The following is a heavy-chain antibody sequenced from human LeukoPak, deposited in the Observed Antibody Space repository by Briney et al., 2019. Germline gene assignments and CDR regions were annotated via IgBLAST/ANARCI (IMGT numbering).Heavy chain of an antibody. V-gene: IGHV4-39*01. CDR3: ARLGAGPTYYDFWSGYSSFYFDY. CDR1: GGSISSGGYY. CDR2: IHYSRNT. D-gene: IGHD3-3*01. Sequence: PSETLSPTCTVSGGSISSGGYYWSWIRQPPGKGLEWIGGIHYSRNTYYNPSLKSRVTISIDTSKSQFSLKLSSVTAADTAVYYCARLGAGPTYYDFWSGYSSFYFDYWGQGTLVTVSS. J-gene: IGHJ4*02.